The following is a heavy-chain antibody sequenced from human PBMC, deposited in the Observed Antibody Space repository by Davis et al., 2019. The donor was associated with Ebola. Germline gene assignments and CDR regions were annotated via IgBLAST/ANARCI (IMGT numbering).Heavy chain of an antibody. V-gene: IGHV4-34*01. D-gene: IGHD6-6*01. Sequence: MPSETLSLTCAVYAASFSGYYWRWIRHPPGKGLEWIREINHSGTTNYNPSLTSRVTISVDTSKNQFSLKLSSVTAADTPVYYCARDKSIAARVCWFDPWGQGTLVTVSS. J-gene: IGHJ5*02. CDR2: INHSGTT. CDR1: AASFSGYY. CDR3: ARDKSIAARVCWFDP.